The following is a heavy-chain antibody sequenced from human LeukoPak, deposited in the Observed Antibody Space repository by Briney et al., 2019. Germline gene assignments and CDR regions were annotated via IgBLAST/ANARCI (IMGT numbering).Heavy chain of an antibody. D-gene: IGHD3-10*01. Sequence: PSETLSLTCTVSGGSISSYYWSWLRQPAGKGLEWIGRIHTRGSTNYNPSLKSRVTISVDTSKNQFSLKLSSVTAADTAVYYCARDRYYYGSESYYFDYWGQGTLVTVSS. V-gene: IGHV4-4*07. CDR3: ARDRYYYGSESYYFDY. CDR2: IHTRGST. CDR1: GGSISSYY. J-gene: IGHJ4*02.